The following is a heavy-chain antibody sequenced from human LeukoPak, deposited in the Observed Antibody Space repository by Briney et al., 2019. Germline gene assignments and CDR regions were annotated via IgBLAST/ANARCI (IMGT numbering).Heavy chain of an antibody. CDR1: GGSINSSDYY. CDR3: ARHGGLPAVVEGFDP. J-gene: IGHJ5*02. CDR2: IYYSGTT. D-gene: IGHD4-23*01. V-gene: IGHV4-39*01. Sequence: PSETPSLTCTVSGGSINSSDYYWGWIRQSPGRGLEWIGSIYYSGTTFYSVSLRSQVSISVDSYKNEVSLKLRSVNASDTGVYYCARHGGLPAVVEGFDPWGQGLLFSVSS.